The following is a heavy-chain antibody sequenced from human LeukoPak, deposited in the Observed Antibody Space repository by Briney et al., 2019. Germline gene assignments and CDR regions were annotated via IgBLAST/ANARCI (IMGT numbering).Heavy chain of an antibody. D-gene: IGHD5-18*01. CDR3: AKDRRGGYSDGYYFDY. CDR2: IRYDGSNK. V-gene: IGHV3-30*02. Sequence: GGSLRLSCAASGFTFSSYGMHWVRQAPGKGLEWVAFIRYDGSNKYYADSVKGRFTISRDNSKNTLYLQMNSLRAEDTAVYYCAKDRRGGYSDGYYFDYWGQGTLVTVSS. J-gene: IGHJ4*02. CDR1: GFTFSSYG.